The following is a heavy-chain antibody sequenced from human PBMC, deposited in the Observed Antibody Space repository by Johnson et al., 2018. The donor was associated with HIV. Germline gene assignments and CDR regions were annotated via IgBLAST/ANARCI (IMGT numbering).Heavy chain of an antibody. D-gene: IGHD6-6*01. J-gene: IGHJ3*02. V-gene: IGHV3-23*04. CDR2: ISGSGGNT. Sequence: VQLVESGGGLVQPGGSLRLSCAASGFTYSNYAMSWVRQAPGKGLEWVSEISGSGGNTDYADSVKGRFTISRDNSKNTLYLLMNSLRAEDTAVYYCALSGSSVVVAFDIWGQGTMVTVSS. CDR3: ALSGSSVVVAFDI. CDR1: GFTYSNYA.